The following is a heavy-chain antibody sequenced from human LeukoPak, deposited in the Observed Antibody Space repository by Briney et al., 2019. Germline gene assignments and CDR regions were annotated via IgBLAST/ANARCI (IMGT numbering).Heavy chain of an antibody. CDR1: GFTFSTFG. CDR2: IWPDGSNQ. J-gene: IGHJ4*02. D-gene: IGHD1-1*01. V-gene: IGHV3-30*02. Sequence: PGGSLRLSCAASGFTFSTFGMHWVRRAPGKGLEWLTSIWPDGSNQYYADSVKGRLTISRDNSKSTLYLQMNSLRAEDSAVYYCAKDDKPDGNRYFDYWGQGTPVIVSS. CDR3: AKDDKPDGNRYFDY.